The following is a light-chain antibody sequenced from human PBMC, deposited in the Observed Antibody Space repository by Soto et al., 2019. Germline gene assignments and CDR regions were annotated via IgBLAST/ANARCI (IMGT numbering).Light chain of an antibody. V-gene: IGLV1-47*01. J-gene: IGLJ1*01. CDR1: TSNILRNY. CDR3: ASWDDSLSGYV. CDR2: MND. Sequence: QSVLTQPPSASGNPGQRLTISCSGSTSNILRNYVYWYRQLPGTAPRLLISMNDQRSSGVPDRFSGSKSGTSASLAISGLRSEDEADYYCASWDDSLSGYVFGTGTKLTVL.